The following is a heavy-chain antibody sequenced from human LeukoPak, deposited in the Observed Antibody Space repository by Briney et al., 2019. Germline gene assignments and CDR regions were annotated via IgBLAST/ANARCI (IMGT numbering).Heavy chain of an antibody. J-gene: IGHJ3*02. CDR1: GYTFTGYY. CDR3: VRGADYDFWSGHPLLGAFDI. V-gene: IGHV1-2*02. CDR2: INPNSGGT. Sequence: ASVKVSCKASGYTFTGYYMHWVRQAPGQGLEWMGWINPNSGGTNYAQKFQGRVTMTRDTSISTAYMELSRLRSDDTAVYYCVRGADYDFWSGHPLLGAFDIWGQGTMVTVSS. D-gene: IGHD3-3*01.